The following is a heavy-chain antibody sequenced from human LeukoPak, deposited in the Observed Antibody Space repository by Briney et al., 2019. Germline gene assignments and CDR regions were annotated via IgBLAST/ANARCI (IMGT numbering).Heavy chain of an antibody. J-gene: IGHJ4*02. CDR3: ARAGPGIAAY. Sequence: PGGSLRLSCAVSGFTFSNYWMSWVRQAPGKGLEWVANIKQDGSEKYYVDSVKGRFTISRDNAKNSLYLQMNSLRAEDTAVYYCARAGPGIAAYWGQGTLVTVSS. CDR1: GFTFSNYW. CDR2: IKQDGSEK. V-gene: IGHV3-7*01. D-gene: IGHD6-13*01.